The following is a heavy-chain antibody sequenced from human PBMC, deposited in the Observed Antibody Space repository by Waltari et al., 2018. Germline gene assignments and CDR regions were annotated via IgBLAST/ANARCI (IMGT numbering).Heavy chain of an antibody. V-gene: IGHV3-53*01. CDR2: IYSGGST. D-gene: IGHD2-15*01. Sequence: EEQLVESGGGLIQPGGSLRLSCAASGFTVSSNYMSWVRQAPGKGLEWVSVIYSGGSTYYADSVKGRFTISRDNSKNTLYLQMNSLRAEDTAVYYCARAPCPGSCYHFDYWGQGTLVTVSS. CDR3: ARAPCPGSCYHFDY. J-gene: IGHJ4*02. CDR1: GFTVSSNY.